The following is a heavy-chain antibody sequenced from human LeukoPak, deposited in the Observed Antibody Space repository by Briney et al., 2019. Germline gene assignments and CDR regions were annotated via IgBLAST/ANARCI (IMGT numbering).Heavy chain of an antibody. J-gene: IGHJ4*02. CDR2: ISSSSSYI. Sequence: GGSLRLSCAASGFTFSSYSMNWVRQAPGKGLEWVSSISSSSSYIYYADSVKGRFTISRDNAKNSLYLQMNSLRAEDTAVYYCARVGGYSYGPFDYWGQGTLVTVSS. CDR1: GFTFSSYS. D-gene: IGHD5-18*01. CDR3: ARVGGYSYGPFDY. V-gene: IGHV3-21*01.